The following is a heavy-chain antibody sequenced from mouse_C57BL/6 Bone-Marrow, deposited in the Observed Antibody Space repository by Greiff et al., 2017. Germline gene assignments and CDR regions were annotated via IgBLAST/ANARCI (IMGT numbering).Heavy chain of an antibody. CDR3: ARLEFDGSGGDWYFDV. Sequence: QVQLQQSGPELVKPGASVKLSCKASGYTFTSYDINWVKQRPGQGLEWIGWIYPRDGSTKYNEKFKGKATLTVDTSSSTAYMELHSLTSEDSAVYFCARLEFDGSGGDWYFDVGGTGTTVTVSS. CDR2: IYPRDGST. J-gene: IGHJ1*03. CDR1: GYTFTSYD. V-gene: IGHV1-85*01. D-gene: IGHD1-1*01.